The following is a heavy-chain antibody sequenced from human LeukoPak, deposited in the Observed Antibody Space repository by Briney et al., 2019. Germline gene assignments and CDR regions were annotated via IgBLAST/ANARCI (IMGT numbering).Heavy chain of an antibody. D-gene: IGHD6-13*01. CDR1: GFTFSSYA. CDR2: ISGSGGFT. CDR3: AKGGSSWSEIDY. V-gene: IGHV3-23*01. J-gene: IGHJ4*02. Sequence: GGSLRLSCAASGFTFSSYAMSWVRQAPGKGLEWVSGISGSGGFTYYADSVKGRFTISRDNSKNTLYLQVNSLRGDDTAVYYCAKGGSSWSEIDYWGQGSLVTVSS.